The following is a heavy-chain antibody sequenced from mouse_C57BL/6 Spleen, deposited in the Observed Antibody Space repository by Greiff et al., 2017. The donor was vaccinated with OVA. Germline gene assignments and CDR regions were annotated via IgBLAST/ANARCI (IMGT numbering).Heavy chain of an antibody. CDR2: IYPGDGDT. D-gene: IGHD3-2*02. CDR3: ARQLRLIDY. CDR1: GYAFSSSW. V-gene: IGHV1-82*01. J-gene: IGHJ2*01. Sequence: QVQLQQSGPELVKPGASVKISCKASGYAFSSSWMNWVKQRPGKGLEWIGRIYPGDGDTNYNGKFKGKATLTADKSSSTAYMQLSSLTSEDSAVYFCARQLRLIDYWGQGTTLTVSS.